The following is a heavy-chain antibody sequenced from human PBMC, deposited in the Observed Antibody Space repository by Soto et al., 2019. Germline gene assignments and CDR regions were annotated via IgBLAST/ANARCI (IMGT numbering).Heavy chain of an antibody. CDR1: GFTFSRYA. CDR2: MSYDGNQK. CDR3: AKDRYFDSYYLDS. D-gene: IGHD3-9*01. V-gene: IGHV3-30-3*01. J-gene: IGHJ4*02. Sequence: GGSLRLSCAASGFTFSRYAIHWVRQAPGKGLEWVTVMSYDGNQKHYADSVKGRFTVSRDDSENTVFLQMTNLRPEDTATYYCAKDRYFDSYYLDSWGQGTLVTVSS.